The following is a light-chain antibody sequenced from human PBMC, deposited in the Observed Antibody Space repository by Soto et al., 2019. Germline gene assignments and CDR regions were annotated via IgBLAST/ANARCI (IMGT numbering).Light chain of an antibody. CDR2: GAS. CDR1: QNVSSAY. Sequence: ETVLTQSPGTLPLSPGDRATLSCRASQNVSSAYLAWYQQKPGQAPRLLIYGASSRAAGIPDRFSGSGSGTDFTLTISRLEPEDFAVYYCQQYATSRWTFGQGTKVELK. CDR3: QQYATSRWT. V-gene: IGKV3-20*01. J-gene: IGKJ1*01.